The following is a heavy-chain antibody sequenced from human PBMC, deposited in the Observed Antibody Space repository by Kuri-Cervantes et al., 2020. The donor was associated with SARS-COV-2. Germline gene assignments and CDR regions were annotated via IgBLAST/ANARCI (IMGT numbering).Heavy chain of an antibody. V-gene: IGHV1-18*01. D-gene: IGHD2-2*01. J-gene: IGHJ4*02. CDR3: ASPSGYCSSTSCLTY. Sequence: ASVKVFCKASANTFTNFDFNWARQAPGQGLEWMGWISAYNGNTNYAQKLQGRVTMTTDTSTSTAYMELRSLRSDDTAVYYCASPSGYCSSTSCLTYWGQGTLVTVSS. CDR2: ISAYNGNT. CDR1: ANTFTNFD.